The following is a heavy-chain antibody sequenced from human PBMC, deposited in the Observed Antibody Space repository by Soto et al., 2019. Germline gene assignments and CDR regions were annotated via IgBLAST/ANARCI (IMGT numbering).Heavy chain of an antibody. J-gene: IGHJ3*01. Sequence: EVQLLESGGGLVQPGGSLRLSCTGSGFIFSTFAMSWVRQAPGKGLEWLSAISASGGNTYYPDSVKGTFTISRDISENTLYLQMSSLGGEDTAVYHCAKEPTSTVEGAFDLWGRGTMVTVSS. D-gene: IGHD4-17*01. CDR1: GFIFSTFA. CDR3: AKEPTSTVEGAFDL. CDR2: ISASGGNT. V-gene: IGHV3-23*01.